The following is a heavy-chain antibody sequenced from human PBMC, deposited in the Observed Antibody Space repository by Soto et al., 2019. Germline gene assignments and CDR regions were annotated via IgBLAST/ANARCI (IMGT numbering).Heavy chain of an antibody. J-gene: IGHJ6*02. Sequence: GESLKISCKGSGYGFTSYWISWVRQMPGKGLEWMGRIDPSDSYTNYSPSFQGHVTISADKSISTAYLQWSSLKASDTAMYYCARGGGATRWYYYYGMDVWGQGTTVTVSS. V-gene: IGHV5-10-1*01. D-gene: IGHD1-26*01. CDR2: IDPSDSYT. CDR3: ARGGGATRWYYYYGMDV. CDR1: GYGFTSYW.